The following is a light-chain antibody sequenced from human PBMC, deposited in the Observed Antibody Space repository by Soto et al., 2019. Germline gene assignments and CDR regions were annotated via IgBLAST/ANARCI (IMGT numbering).Light chain of an antibody. CDR1: SSDVGGYNY. Sequence: QSALTQPASVSGSPGPSITISCTGTSSDVGGYNYVSWYQQPPGKAPKLMIYDVSNRPSGVSNRVSGSKSGNPASLNISGLQAEDEADYYCSSYTSSSTLYVFGTGTKLTVL. V-gene: IGLV2-14*01. CDR3: SSYTSSSTLYV. CDR2: DVS. J-gene: IGLJ1*01.